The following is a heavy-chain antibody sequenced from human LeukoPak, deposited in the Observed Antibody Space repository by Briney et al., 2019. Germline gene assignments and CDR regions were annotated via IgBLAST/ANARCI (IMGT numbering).Heavy chain of an antibody. CDR1: GLTFSSDA. J-gene: IGHJ4*02. V-gene: IGHV3-23*01. Sequence: GGTLRLSCAASGLTFSSDAMSCVRQAPGEGLEWVSAIRGSGGSTYYADSAKGRFTISRDNSKHTLYLQMNSLRAEDTAVYYCAKDRRPDYWGQGTLVTVSS. D-gene: IGHD1-1*01. CDR2: IRGSGGST. CDR3: AKDRRPDY.